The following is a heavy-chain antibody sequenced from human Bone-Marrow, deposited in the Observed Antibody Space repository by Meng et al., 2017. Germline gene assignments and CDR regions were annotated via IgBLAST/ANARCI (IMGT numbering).Heavy chain of an antibody. CDR2: IYHVGST. CDR3: ARAAYDIWSGYAP. Sequence: GPGAVVLPGPLPVTWLVLGAFIGRSHWGGWVRQPPGKGLEWIGYIYHVGSTNYTPSLKRRVTISVDKSKNQFSLKLSSVTAADTAVYYCARAAYDIWSGYAPWGQGSLVTVSS. CDR1: GAFIGRSHW. J-gene: IGHJ5*02. D-gene: IGHD3-3*01. V-gene: IGHV4-4*03.